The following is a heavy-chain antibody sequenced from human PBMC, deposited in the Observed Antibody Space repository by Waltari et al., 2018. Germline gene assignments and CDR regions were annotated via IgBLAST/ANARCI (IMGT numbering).Heavy chain of an antibody. Sequence: QVQLVESGGGVVQPGWSLSLSCASSGFPFSSYAMPWVRQAPGKGLGWVAVISYDGSNKYYADSVKGRFTISRDNSKNTLYLQMNSLRAEDTAVYYCARDRTEDGVAGDVWGQGTTVTVSS. CDR3: ARDRTEDGVAGDV. D-gene: IGHD2-15*01. V-gene: IGHV3-30-3*01. J-gene: IGHJ6*02. CDR2: ISYDGSNK. CDR1: GFPFSSYA.